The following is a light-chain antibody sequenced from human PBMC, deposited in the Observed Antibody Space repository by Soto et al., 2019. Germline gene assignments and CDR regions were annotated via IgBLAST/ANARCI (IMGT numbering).Light chain of an antibody. CDR3: HQRQSWPRT. CDR1: QSVDTY. Sequence: EVVLTQSPATLSLSPGERATLSCRASQSVDTYLAWYQQKPGQPPRLLIYDASNRATGIPARFSGSGSGTDFTLTITTLEPEDFAVYYCHQRQSWPRTFGQGTKVDI. V-gene: IGKV3-11*01. J-gene: IGKJ1*01. CDR2: DAS.